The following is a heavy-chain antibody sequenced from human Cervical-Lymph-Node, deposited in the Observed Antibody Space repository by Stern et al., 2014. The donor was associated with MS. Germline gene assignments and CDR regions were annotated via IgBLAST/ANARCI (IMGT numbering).Heavy chain of an antibody. CDR3: ASPAGSSDWADFDS. CDR1: GFTFSSYA. Sequence: VQLVESGGGVVQPGRSLRLSCAASGFTFSSYAMHWVRQAQGKGLEWVAVISYDRSQKYYADSVKGRFSISRDNSKSTLYLQMNSLRPNDTAMYYCASPAGSSDWADFDSWGQGTLVTVSS. J-gene: IGHJ4*02. CDR2: ISYDRSQK. V-gene: IGHV3-30-3*01. D-gene: IGHD6-19*01.